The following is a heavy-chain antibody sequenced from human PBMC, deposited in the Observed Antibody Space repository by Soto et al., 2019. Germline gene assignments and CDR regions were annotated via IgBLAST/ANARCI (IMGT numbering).Heavy chain of an antibody. Sequence: ASVKVSCKTSGYTFTSYGVSWVRQAPGQGLEWMGWITANNVNTNYAQKFQGRVTMTTDTSTATAYMELRSLRSDDTAVYYCARDMGGYYFEPNDYWGQGTLVTVSS. CDR3: ARDMGGYYFEPNDY. D-gene: IGHD3-22*01. CDR2: ITANNVNT. CDR1: GYTFTSYG. J-gene: IGHJ4*02. V-gene: IGHV1-18*01.